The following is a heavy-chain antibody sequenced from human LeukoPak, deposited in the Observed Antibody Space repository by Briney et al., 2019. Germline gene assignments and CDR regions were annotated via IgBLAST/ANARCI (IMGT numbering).Heavy chain of an antibody. V-gene: IGHV1-2*02. CDR2: INPNSGGT. CDR3: ARETGYAYGRAPLDY. CDR1: GYTFTSYY. D-gene: IGHD5-18*01. J-gene: IGHJ4*02. Sequence: GASVKVSCKASGYTFTSYYMHWVRQAPGQGLEWMGWINPNSGGTNYAQKFQGRVTMTRDTSISTAYMELSSLRSDDTAVYYCARETGYAYGRAPLDYWGQGTLVTVSS.